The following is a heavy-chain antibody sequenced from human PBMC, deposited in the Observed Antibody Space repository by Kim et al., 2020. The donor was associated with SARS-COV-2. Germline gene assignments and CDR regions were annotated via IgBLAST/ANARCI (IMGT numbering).Heavy chain of an antibody. V-gene: IGHV3-11*05. CDR3: ARVGYDYVWGSDRDYYYYYGMDV. CDR1: GFTFSDYY. J-gene: IGHJ6*02. Sequence: GGSLRLSCAASGFTFSDYYMSWIRQAPGKVLEWVSYISSISSYTNYADSVKGRFTISRDNAKNSLYLQMNSLRAEDTAVYYCARVGYDYVWGSDRDYYYYYGMDVWGQGTTVTVSS. CDR2: ISSISSYT. D-gene: IGHD3-16*02.